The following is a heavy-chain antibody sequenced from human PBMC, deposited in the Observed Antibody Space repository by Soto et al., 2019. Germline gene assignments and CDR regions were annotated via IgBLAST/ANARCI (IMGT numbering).Heavy chain of an antibody. V-gene: IGHV3-23*01. CDR1: GFTFSSYA. CDR3: AKHGVVPAATKHLTFDY. J-gene: IGHJ4*02. Sequence: GGSLRLSCAASGFTFSSYAMSWVRQAPGKGLEWVSAISGSGGSTYYADSVKGRFTISRDNSKNTLYLQMNSLRAEDTAVYYCAKHGVVPAATKHLTFDYWGQGTLVTVSS. CDR2: ISGSGGST. D-gene: IGHD2-2*01.